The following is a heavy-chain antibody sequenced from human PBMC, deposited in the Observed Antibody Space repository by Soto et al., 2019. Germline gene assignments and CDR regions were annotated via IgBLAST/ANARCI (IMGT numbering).Heavy chain of an antibody. CDR3: ARVSWREKYGMDV. V-gene: IGHV3-9*01. J-gene: IGHJ6*02. CDR2: ISWDSDKT. Sequence: GGSLRLSCVASGLTFGDHGMHWVRQLPGRGLEWVSGISWDSDKTGYGDSVKGGFTISRDNAKNSLYLQMNRLRAEDTAVYYCARVSWREKYGMDVWGQGTTVTVSS. CDR1: GLTFGDHG.